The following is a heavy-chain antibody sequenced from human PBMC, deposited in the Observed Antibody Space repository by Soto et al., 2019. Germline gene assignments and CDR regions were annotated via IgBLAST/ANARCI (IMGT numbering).Heavy chain of an antibody. V-gene: IGHV4-31*03. Sequence: LSLTCTVSGGSINSGGYYWSWIRQHPGKGLEWIGYIYYSGSTYYNPSLKSRVTISIDTSKNQFSLKLSSVTAADTAVYYCARAQTIFGIITVFDYWGQGTLVTVSS. CDR3: ARAQTIFGIITVFDY. CDR1: GGSINSGGYY. CDR2: IYYSGST. J-gene: IGHJ4*02. D-gene: IGHD3-3*01.